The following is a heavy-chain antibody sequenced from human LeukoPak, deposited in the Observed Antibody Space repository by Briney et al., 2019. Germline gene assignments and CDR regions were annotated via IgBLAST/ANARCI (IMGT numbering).Heavy chain of an antibody. J-gene: IGHJ4*02. CDR3: AKDSSGSSPRPWVY. CDR1: GFTFSNYA. D-gene: IGHD1-26*01. CDR2: IVGSGGGT. V-gene: IGHV3-23*01. Sequence: GGSLRLSCAASGFTFSNYAMNWVRQAPGKGLEWVSTIVGSGGGTYYADSVKGRFTISRDNSKNTLYLQMNSLRAEDTALYYCAKDSSGSSPRPWVYWGQGTLVTVSS.